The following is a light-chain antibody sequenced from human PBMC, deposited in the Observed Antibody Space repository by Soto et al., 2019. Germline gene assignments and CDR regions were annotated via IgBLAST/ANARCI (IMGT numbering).Light chain of an antibody. J-gene: IGLJ1*01. CDR1: SSDVGGYNF. CDR2: DVS. V-gene: IGLV2-14*01. CDR3: SSYTSSSTLYV. Sequence: QSALTQPASVSGSPGQSITISCTGTSSDVGGYNFVSWYQQHPGKAPKLMIYDVSNRPSGVSNRFSGSKSGNTASLTISGLQADDEGDYYRSSYTSSSTLYVFGTGTKVTVL.